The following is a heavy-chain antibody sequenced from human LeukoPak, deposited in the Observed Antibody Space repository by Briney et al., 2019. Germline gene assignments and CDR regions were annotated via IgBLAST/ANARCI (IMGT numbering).Heavy chain of an antibody. CDR1: GFTFSSYG. V-gene: IGHV3-30*02. J-gene: IGHJ3*02. CDR3: AGVDAAMPDAFDI. Sequence: GGSLRLSCAASGFTFSSYGMHWVRQAPGKGLEWVAFIRYDGSNKYYADSVKGRFTISRDNSKNTLYLQMNSLRADDTAVYYCAGVDAAMPDAFDIWGQGTTVTVSS. D-gene: IGHD5-18*01. CDR2: IRYDGSNK.